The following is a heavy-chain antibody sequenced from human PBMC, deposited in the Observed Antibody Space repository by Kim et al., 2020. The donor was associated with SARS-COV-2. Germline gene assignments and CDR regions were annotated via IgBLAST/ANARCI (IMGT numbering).Heavy chain of an antibody. CDR2: ITLRGGDT. J-gene: IGHJ3*02. D-gene: IGHD2-8*01. V-gene: IGHV3-23*01. CDR1: GFTFSNYA. CDR3: AKDNGPPPIDTSDM. Sequence: GGSLRLSCAASGFTFSNYAGSWVRQAPGKGLEWVSSITLRGGDTYYADSVKGRFTISRDDSKNTLYLQLNSLRVEDTAVYHCAKDNGPPPIDTSDMWGQG.